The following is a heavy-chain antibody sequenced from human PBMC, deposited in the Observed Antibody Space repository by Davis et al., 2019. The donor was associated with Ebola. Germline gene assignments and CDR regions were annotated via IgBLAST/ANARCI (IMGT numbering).Heavy chain of an antibody. J-gene: IGHJ6*02. D-gene: IGHD2-15*01. V-gene: IGHV3-43*02. CDR3: AKDYCSGGSCYNSFLGGMDV. Sequence: GESLKISCAASGFTFDDYAMHWVRQAPGKGLEWVSLISGDGGSTYYADSVKGRFTISRDNSKNSLYLQMNSLRTEDTALYYCAKDYCSGGSCYNSFLGGMDVWGQGTTVTVSS. CDR1: GFTFDDYA. CDR2: ISGDGGST.